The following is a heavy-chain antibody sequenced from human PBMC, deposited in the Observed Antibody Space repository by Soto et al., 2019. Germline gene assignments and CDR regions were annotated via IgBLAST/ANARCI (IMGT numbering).Heavy chain of an antibody. CDR2: IWYDGSNK. CDR3: ARDFAPGGYYYYGMDV. V-gene: IGHV3-33*01. Sequence: GGSLRLSCAASGFTFSSYGMHWVRQAPGKGLEWVAVIWYDGSNKYYADSVKGRFTISRDNSKNTLYLQMNSLRAEDTAVYYCARDFAPGGYYYYGMDVWGQGTTVTVSS. J-gene: IGHJ6*02. CDR1: GFTFSSYG. D-gene: IGHD2-21*01.